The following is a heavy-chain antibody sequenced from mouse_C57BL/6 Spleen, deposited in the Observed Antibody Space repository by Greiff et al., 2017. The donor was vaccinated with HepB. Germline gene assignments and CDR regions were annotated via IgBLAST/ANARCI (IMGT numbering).Heavy chain of an antibody. CDR1: GYAFSSSW. CDR2: IYPGDGDT. Sequence: VQLQQSGPELVKPGASVKISCKASGYAFSSSWMNWVKQRPGKGLEWIGRIYPGDGDTNYNGKFKGKATLTADKSSSTAYMQLSSLTSEDSAVYFCARVYYGSSSYYFDYWGQGTTLTVSS. D-gene: IGHD1-1*01. J-gene: IGHJ2*01. V-gene: IGHV1-82*01. CDR3: ARVYYGSSSYYFDY.